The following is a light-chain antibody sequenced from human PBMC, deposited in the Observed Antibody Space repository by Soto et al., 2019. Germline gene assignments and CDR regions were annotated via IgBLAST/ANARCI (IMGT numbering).Light chain of an antibody. V-gene: IGKV1-33*01. Sequence: DIQMTQSPSSLSASVGDRVTITCQASQDISNYLNWYQQKPGKAPKLLIYDASNLETGVPSRFSGSVSGTDFTFTISSLQPEDIATYYCKKYDNLTFGGGTKVEIK. J-gene: IGKJ4*01. CDR1: QDISNY. CDR3: KKYDNLT. CDR2: DAS.